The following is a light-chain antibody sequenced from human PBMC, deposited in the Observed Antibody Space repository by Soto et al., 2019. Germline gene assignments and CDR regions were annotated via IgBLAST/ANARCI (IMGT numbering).Light chain of an antibody. CDR3: QQSSEATWT. V-gene: IGKV1-39*01. CDR2: AAS. CDR1: QSISSY. J-gene: IGKJ1*01. Sequence: DIQMTQSPSSLSASVGDRVTITCRASQSISSYLNWYQQKPGKAPKLLIYAASSLQSGVPSRFSGSGSGTDFTLTISSLQPEDFATYYCQQSSEATWTFGKGTKVEIK.